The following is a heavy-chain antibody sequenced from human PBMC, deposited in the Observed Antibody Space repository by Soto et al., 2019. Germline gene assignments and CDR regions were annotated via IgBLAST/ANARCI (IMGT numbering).Heavy chain of an antibody. V-gene: IGHV3-21*01. CDR1: GFAFNNYG. D-gene: IGHD2-2*01. CDR3: AREDSIIIPAVSDF. J-gene: IGHJ4*02. CDR2: ISKSDYT. Sequence: GESLKISCTVSGFAFNNYGINWVRQAPGKGLEWVSSISKSDYTYYSDSVKGRFAISRDNAKSSVSLQMNTLRVEDTAVYYCAREDSIIIPAVSDFWGQGTLVTVSS.